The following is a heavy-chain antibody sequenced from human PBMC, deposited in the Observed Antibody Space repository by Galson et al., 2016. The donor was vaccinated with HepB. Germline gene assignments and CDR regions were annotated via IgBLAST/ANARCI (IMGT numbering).Heavy chain of an antibody. CDR2: ISYDGSNK. CDR1: GFIFSNYA. V-gene: IGHV3-30-3*01. D-gene: IGHD2-2*01. J-gene: IGHJ4*02. Sequence: SLRLSCAASGFIFSNYAMHWVRQAPGKGLEWVAVISYDGSNKYYADSVKGRFTISRDNSKNTLYLQMNSLRVEDTAVYYCARDHIVLGQVVILQHLDYWGQGTLVTVSS. CDR3: ARDHIVLGQVVILQHLDY.